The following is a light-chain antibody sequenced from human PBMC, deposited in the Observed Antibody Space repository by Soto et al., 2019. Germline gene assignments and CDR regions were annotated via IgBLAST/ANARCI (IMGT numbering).Light chain of an antibody. J-gene: IGKJ1*01. CDR3: QQYNNWPRT. CDR2: GAS. CDR1: QSVSSN. V-gene: IGKV3-15*01. Sequence: EIVMTQSPATLSVSPWERATLSCRASQSVSSNLAWFQQKPGQAPRLLIYGASTRATGIPARFSGSGSGTEFTLTISSLQSEDFAVYYCQQYNNWPRTFGQGTKVDI.